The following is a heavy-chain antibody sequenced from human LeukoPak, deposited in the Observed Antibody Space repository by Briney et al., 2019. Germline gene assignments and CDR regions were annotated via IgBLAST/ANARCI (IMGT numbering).Heavy chain of an antibody. CDR3: ARENGAHDYGDYGVTEIDY. V-gene: IGHV1-46*01. CDR1: GYTFTSYY. J-gene: IGHJ4*02. D-gene: IGHD4-17*01. CDR2: INPSGGST. Sequence: ASVKVSCKASGYTFTSYYMHWVRQAPGQGLEWMGIINPSGGSTSYAQKFQGRVTMTRDMSTSTVYMELSSLRSEDTAVYYCARENGAHDYGDYGVTEIDYWGQGTLVTVSS.